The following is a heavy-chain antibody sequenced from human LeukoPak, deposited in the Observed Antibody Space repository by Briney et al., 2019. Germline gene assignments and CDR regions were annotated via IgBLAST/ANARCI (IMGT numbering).Heavy chain of an antibody. D-gene: IGHD2-2*01. V-gene: IGHV1-18*04. Sequence: ASVKVSCKASGYTFTSYGISWVRQAPGQGLEWMGWISAYNGNTNYAQKLQGRVTMTTDTSTSTAYMELRSLRSDDTAVYYCARDLKHTPYCSSTSCYGFYFDYWGQGTLVTVSP. J-gene: IGHJ4*02. CDR3: ARDLKHTPYCSSTSCYGFYFDY. CDR2: ISAYNGNT. CDR1: GYTFTSYG.